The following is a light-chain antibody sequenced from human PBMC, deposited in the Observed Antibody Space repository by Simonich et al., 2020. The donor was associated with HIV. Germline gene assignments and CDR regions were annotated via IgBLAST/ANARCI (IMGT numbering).Light chain of an antibody. CDR2: GAS. V-gene: IGKV3-15*01. CDR1: QSVSSN. J-gene: IGKJ1*01. CDR3: QQYNNWPPWT. Sequence: EIVMTQSPATLSVSPGERATLSCRASQSVSSNLAWYEQKPGQAPRLLIYGASTRATGIPASLGGSGSGTEFTLTISSMQSEDFAVYYCQQYNNWPPWTFGQGTKVEIK.